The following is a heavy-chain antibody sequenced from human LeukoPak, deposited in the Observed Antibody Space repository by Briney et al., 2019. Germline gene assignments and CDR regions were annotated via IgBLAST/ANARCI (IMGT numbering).Heavy chain of an antibody. V-gene: IGHV1-18*01. J-gene: IGHJ4*02. CDR3: ARDSGTTATTYHY. D-gene: IGHD4-17*01. Sequence: ASVKVSCKTSGYTFTSYGISWVRQAPGQGLEWMGWINSYSGNTYYAQRPQGRVTMTTDTSTSTAYMELRSLRSDDTAIYYCARDSGTTATTYHYWGQGTLVTVYS. CDR1: GYTFTSYG. CDR2: INSYSGNT.